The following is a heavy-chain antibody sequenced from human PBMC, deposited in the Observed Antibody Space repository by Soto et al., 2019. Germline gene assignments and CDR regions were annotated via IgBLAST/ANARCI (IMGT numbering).Heavy chain of an antibody. CDR2: IDLNNGDT. CDR3: ARQHGDYYRWFDP. V-gene: IGHV1-2*04. CDR1: GFTFTAYH. D-gene: IGHD4-17*01. J-gene: IGHJ5*02. Sequence: VASVKVSCKASGFTFTAYHMHWVRQVPGQGLEWMGWIDLNNGDTHYEQRFQGWVTMTRDTSISTTYMEVGNLKSDDTAVYFCARQHGDYYRWFDPWGQGTLVTVSS.